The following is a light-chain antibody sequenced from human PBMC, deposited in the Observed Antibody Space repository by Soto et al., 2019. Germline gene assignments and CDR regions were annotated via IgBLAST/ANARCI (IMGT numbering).Light chain of an antibody. Sequence: PGETATLSFKDSQSVSTYLAWYQQQPSQPPRLLIYDASNRAAGIPARISGSGSGTDFTLTISSLEPEDFAVYYCQQYGNTHPITFGQGTRVDIK. J-gene: IGKJ5*01. CDR2: DAS. V-gene: IGKV3-11*01. CDR3: QQYGNTHPIT. CDR1: QSVSTY.